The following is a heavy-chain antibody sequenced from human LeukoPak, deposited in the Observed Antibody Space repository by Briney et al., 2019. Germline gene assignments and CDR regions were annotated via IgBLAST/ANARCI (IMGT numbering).Heavy chain of an antibody. V-gene: IGHV1-69*05. CDR1: GGTFRSYA. CDR3: ARVDCSGGSCYRPFFDY. CDR2: IIPIFGTA. D-gene: IGHD2-15*01. Sequence: SVKVSCKASGGTFRSYAISWVRQAPGQGLEWMGGIIPIFGTANYEQKFQGRVTITTDESTSTAYMELSSLRSEDTAVYYCARVDCSGGSCYRPFFDYWGQGTLVTVSS. J-gene: IGHJ4*02.